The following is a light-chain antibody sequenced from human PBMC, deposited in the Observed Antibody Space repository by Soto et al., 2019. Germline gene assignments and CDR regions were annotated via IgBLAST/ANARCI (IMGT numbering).Light chain of an antibody. CDR1: QSLIHSDGNTY. Sequence: DVVMTQSPLFLPVTLGQPASISCRSSQSLIHSDGNTYLSRFQQRPGQSPRRLIYEVSDRESVVPGRFSGSGSGTDFTLNISRVEAEDVGVYYGLQGNNWPWTFGQGTEVEIK. V-gene: IGKV2-30*02. CDR3: LQGNNWPWT. CDR2: EVS. J-gene: IGKJ1*01.